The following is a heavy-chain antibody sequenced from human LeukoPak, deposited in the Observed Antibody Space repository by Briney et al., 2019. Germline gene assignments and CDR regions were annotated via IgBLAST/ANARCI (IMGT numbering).Heavy chain of an antibody. J-gene: IGHJ4*02. V-gene: IGHV3-21*01. D-gene: IGHD1-26*01. Sequence: GSLRLSCAASGFTFSSYSMNWVRQAPGKGLEWVSSISSSSTYIYYADSVKGRFTISRDNAKNSLYLQMNSLRAEDTAVYYCVRGQSESGYFDYWGQGTLVTVSS. CDR3: VRGQSESGYFDY. CDR2: ISSSSTYI. CDR1: GFTFSSYS.